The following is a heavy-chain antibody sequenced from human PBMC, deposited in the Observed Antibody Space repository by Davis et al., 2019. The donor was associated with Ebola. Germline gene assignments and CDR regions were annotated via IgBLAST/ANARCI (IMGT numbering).Heavy chain of an antibody. CDR1: GFTFRAFG. V-gene: IGHV3-30*02. CDR3: AKESSSYNWNDEFDAFDV. CDR2: IRYDANNK. J-gene: IGHJ3*01. Sequence: GESLKISCAASGFTFRAFGMHWVRQAPGKGLEWVAFIRYDANNKYYADSVKGRFTISRDNSKETLHLQMNSLGAEDTAVYFCAKESSSYNWNDEFDAFDVWGHGTMVTVSP. D-gene: IGHD1-1*01.